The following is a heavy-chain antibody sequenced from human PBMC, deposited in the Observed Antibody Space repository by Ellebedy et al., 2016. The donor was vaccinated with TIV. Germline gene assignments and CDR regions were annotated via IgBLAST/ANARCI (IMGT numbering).Heavy chain of an antibody. CDR1: GFTFDWHA. V-gene: IGHV3-23*01. D-gene: IGHD6-19*01. Sequence: GESLKISXAASGFTFDWHAMNWVRQAPGKGLEWVSAISGSGGSTYYADSVQGRFTISRDNSKNTLYLQMNSLRAEDTAVYYCAKEVSEGYGSGWFDPWGQGTLVTVSS. CDR2: ISGSGGST. J-gene: IGHJ5*02. CDR3: AKEVSEGYGSGWFDP.